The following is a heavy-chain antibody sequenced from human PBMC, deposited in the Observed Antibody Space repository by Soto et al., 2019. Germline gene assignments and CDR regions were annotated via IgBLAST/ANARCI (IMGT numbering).Heavy chain of an antibody. CDR2: INHSGST. J-gene: IGHJ4*02. CDR1: GGSFSGYY. Sequence: SETLSLTCAVYGGSFSGYYWSWIRQPPGKGLEWIGEINHSGSTNYNPSLKSRVTISVDTSKNQFSLKLSSVTAADTAVYYCARGSTYYDYIWGSYRQGDFDYWGQGTLVTVSS. V-gene: IGHV4-34*01. D-gene: IGHD3-16*02. CDR3: ARGSTYYDYIWGSYRQGDFDY.